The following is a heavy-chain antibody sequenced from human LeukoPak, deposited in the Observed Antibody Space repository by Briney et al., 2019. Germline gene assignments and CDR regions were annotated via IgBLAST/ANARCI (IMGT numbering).Heavy chain of an antibody. CDR2: INAGNGNT. Sequence: GASVKVSCKASGYTFTSYAMHWVRQAPGQRLEWMGWINAGNGNTKYSQKFQGRVTITRDTSASTAYMELSSLRSEDTAVYYCAISKLGIFAFDIWGQGTMVTVSS. CDR1: GYTFTSYA. CDR3: AISKLGIFAFDI. J-gene: IGHJ3*02. D-gene: IGHD7-27*01. V-gene: IGHV1-3*01.